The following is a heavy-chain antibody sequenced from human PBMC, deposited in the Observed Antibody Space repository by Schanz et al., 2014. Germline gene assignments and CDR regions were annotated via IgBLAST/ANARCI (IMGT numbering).Heavy chain of an antibody. J-gene: IGHJ4*02. D-gene: IGHD2-2*01. Sequence: QVQLVQSGSQLKKPGASVKISCKASGYFFNKYPLNWVRQAPGQGLEWMGWINTKTGNPTYAQGFTGRFVFSLDTSVSTTHLQITNLKADDTAVYYCARGYCAGTSCPIFDYWGQGTLVTVSS. V-gene: IGHV7-4-1*02. CDR3: ARGYCAGTSCPIFDY. CDR2: INTKTGNP. CDR1: GYFFNKYP.